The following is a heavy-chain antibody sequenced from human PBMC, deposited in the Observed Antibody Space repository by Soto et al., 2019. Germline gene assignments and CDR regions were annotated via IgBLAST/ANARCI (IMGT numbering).Heavy chain of an antibody. Sequence: GGSLRLSCAAAGVTWSDLYIDWVRQALGKGLGWVGRSRDKAQGYSAAYHASVKGRFTTSRDESKNSVYLQMKSLRTEETAVYSSIRAPYFSFSSGYTRCFDYWGQGTVVTVSS. CDR3: IRAPYFSFSSGYTRCFDY. D-gene: IGHD3-22*01. CDR2: SRDKAQGYSA. CDR1: GVTWSDLY. V-gene: IGHV3-72*01. J-gene: IGHJ4*02.